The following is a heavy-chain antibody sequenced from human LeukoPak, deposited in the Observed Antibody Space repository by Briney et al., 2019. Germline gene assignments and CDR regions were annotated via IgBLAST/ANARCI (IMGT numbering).Heavy chain of an antibody. Sequence: PGGSLRLSCAASGFTFSSYWMSWVRQAPGKGLEWVANIKKDGSEKYYVDSVKGRFTISRDNAKNSLYLQMNSLRAEDTAVYYCARVSPNTVTTLQYDYWGQGTLVTVSS. V-gene: IGHV3-7*01. CDR2: IKKDGSEK. CDR1: GFTFSSYW. D-gene: IGHD4-17*01. J-gene: IGHJ4*02. CDR3: ARVSPNTVTTLQYDY.